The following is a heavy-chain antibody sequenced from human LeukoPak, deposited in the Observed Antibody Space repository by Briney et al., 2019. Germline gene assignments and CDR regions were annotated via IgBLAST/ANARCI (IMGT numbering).Heavy chain of an antibody. J-gene: IGHJ4*02. Sequence: SETLSLTCTVSGGSISRSSYYWGWIRQPPGKGLEWIGTIYNSGSTYYNPSLKSRVTISVDTSKNQFSLRLSSVTAADTAVFYCARVAYSGYDYRGYFDYWGQGTLVTVSS. D-gene: IGHD5-12*01. CDR1: GGSISRSSYY. V-gene: IGHV4-39*07. CDR2: IYNSGST. CDR3: ARVAYSGYDYRGYFDY.